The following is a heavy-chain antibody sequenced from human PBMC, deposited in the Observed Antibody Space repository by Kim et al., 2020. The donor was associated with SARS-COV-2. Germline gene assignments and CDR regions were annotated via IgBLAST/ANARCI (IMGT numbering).Heavy chain of an antibody. CDR2: ISAYNGNT. V-gene: IGHV1-18*01. J-gene: IGHJ3*02. CDR1: GYTFTSYG. D-gene: IGHD4-17*01. Sequence: ASVKVSCKASGYTFTSYGISWARQAPGQGLEWMGWISAYNGNTNYAQKLQGRVTMTTDTSTSTAYMELRSLRSDDTAVYYCARSQYGGLAFDIWGQGTMVTVSS. CDR3: ARSQYGGLAFDI.